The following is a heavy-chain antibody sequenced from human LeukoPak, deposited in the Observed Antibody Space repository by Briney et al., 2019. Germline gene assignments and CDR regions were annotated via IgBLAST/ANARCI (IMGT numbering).Heavy chain of an antibody. CDR2: ISVSGNT. D-gene: IGHD2-21*01. J-gene: IGHJ4*02. CDR3: AKAPVTTCSGAYCYPFDY. V-gene: IGHV3-23*01. Sequence: PGGSLTLSCAASGFTLNSYAMSWVRQAPGKGLEWVSAISVSGNTYHAYSVKGGFTISRDSSKNTLYLQMNRVSAEDAAVYYCAKAPVTTCSGAYCYPFDYWGQGTLVTVSS. CDR1: GFTLNSYA.